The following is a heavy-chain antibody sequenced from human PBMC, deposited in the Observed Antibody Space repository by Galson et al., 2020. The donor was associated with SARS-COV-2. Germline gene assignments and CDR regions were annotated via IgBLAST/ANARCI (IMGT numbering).Heavy chain of an antibody. V-gene: IGHV4-31*03. Sequence: SETLSLTCTVSGDSVSSAGYYWSWIRQHPGKGPEWIGYIYNSESTYYNPSLKSRVTIAADASKNQFSLKLSSVTAADTAVYYCAGVSGSYDAEYWGEGTLVIVSS. D-gene: IGHD1-26*01. J-gene: IGHJ4*02. CDR3: AGVSGSYDAEY. CDR1: GDSVSSAGYY. CDR2: IYNSEST.